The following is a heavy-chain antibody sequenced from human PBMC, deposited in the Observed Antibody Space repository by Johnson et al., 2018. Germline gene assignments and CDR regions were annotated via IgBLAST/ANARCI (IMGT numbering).Heavy chain of an antibody. D-gene: IGHD3-22*01. CDR3: ARGYDDSSGYGYFQH. CDR2: IYSGGST. CDR1: GFTFSSNS. Sequence: EVQLVESGGGVVQPGGSLRLSCAASGFTFSSNSMNWVRQAPGKALEWVSVIYSGGSTYYADSVKGRFTISRDNSKNTLYLQMNSLGAEDTAVYYCARGYDDSSGYGYFQHWGQGTLVTVSS. J-gene: IGHJ1*01. V-gene: IGHV3-66*02.